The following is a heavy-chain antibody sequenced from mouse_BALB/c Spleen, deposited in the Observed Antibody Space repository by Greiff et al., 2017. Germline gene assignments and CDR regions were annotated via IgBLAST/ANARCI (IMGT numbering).Heavy chain of an antibody. D-gene: IGHD4-1*01. CDR1: GFTFSSFG. V-gene: IGHV5-17*02. J-gene: IGHJ1*01. CDR3: ARSTVGRYFDV. Sequence: EVKVVESGGGLVQPGGSRKLSCAASGFTFSSFGMHWVRQAPEKGLEWVAYISSGSSTIYYADTVKGRFTISRDNPKNTLFLQMTSLRSEDTAMYYCARSTVGRYFDVWGAGTTVTVSS. CDR2: ISSGSSTI.